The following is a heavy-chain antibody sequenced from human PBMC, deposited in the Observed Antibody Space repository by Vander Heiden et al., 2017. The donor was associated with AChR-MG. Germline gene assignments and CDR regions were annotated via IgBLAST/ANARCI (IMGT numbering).Heavy chain of an antibody. Sequence: QMQLVQSGPEVKKPGTSVKVSCKASGFTFTSSAVQWVRQARGQRLEWIGWIVVGSGNTNYAQKFQERVTITRDMSTSTAYMELSSLRSEDTAVYYCAADSEVYPWDYWGQGTLVTVSS. CDR3: AADSEVYPWDY. J-gene: IGHJ4*02. V-gene: IGHV1-58*01. D-gene: IGHD3-10*01. CDR2: IVVGSGNT. CDR1: GFTFTSSA.